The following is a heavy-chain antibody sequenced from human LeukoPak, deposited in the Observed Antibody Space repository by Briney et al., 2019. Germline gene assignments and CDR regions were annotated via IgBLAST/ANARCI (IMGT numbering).Heavy chain of an antibody. D-gene: IGHD2-15*01. Sequence: GGSLRLSCAASGFTFNNYWMTWVRQAPGKGLEWVANIKQDGSEKYYVDSVKGRFTISRDNAKKSLYLQMNSLRAEDTAVYYCARGCSGGSCYSDYYYYYMDVWGKGTTVTISS. CDR3: ARGCSGGSCYSDYYYYYMDV. CDR2: IKQDGSEK. CDR1: GFTFNNYW. V-gene: IGHV3-7*01. J-gene: IGHJ6*03.